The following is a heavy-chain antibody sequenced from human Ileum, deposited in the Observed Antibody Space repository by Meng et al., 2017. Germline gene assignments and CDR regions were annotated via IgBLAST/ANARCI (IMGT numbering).Heavy chain of an antibody. CDR1: GLTFRSHS. J-gene: IGHJ4*02. V-gene: IGHV3-11*01. D-gene: IGHD3-10*01. CDR2: ISHTGDTI. Sequence: ATLARAGAHLVRPCAASGLTFRSHSLTLCRQAPGKGLEWVSYISHTGDTIYYSDSVRGRFTVSRDNANNLLFLQMNSLRAEDTALYYCGRGHFGLDYWGPGTLVTVSS. CDR3: GRGHFGLDY.